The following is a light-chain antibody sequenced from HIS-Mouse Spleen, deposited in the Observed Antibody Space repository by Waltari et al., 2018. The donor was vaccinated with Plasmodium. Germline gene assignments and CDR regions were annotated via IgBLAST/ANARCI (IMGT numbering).Light chain of an antibody. CDR3: QQSYSTPQLT. J-gene: IGKJ4*01. CDR2: AAS. V-gene: IGKV1-39*01. CDR1: QSISSY. Sequence: DIQMTQSPSSLSVSVGDRLTIPCRASQSISSYLNWYQQKPEKAPKLLIYAASSLQSGVPSRFSGSGSGTDFTLTISSLQPEDFATYYCQQSYSTPQLTFGGGTKVEIK.